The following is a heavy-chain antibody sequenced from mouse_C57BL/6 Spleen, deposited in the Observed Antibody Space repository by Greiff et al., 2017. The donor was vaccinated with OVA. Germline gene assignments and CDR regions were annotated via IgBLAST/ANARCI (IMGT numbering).Heavy chain of an antibody. CDR3: ARWESLYYDYYEAYYFDY. V-gene: IGHV1-64*01. D-gene: IGHD2-4*01. J-gene: IGHJ2*01. CDR1: GYTFTSYW. CDR2: IHPNSGST. Sequence: QVQLQQPGAELVKPGASVKLSCKASGYTFTSYWMHWVKQRPGQGLEWIGMIHPNSGSTNYNEKFKSKATLTVDKSSSTAYMQLSSLTSEDSAVYDCARWESLYYDYYEAYYFDYWGQGTTLTVSS.